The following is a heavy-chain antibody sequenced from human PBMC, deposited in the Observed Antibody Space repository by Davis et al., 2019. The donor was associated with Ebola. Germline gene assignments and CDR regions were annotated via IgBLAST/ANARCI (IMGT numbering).Heavy chain of an antibody. D-gene: IGHD4-23*01. CDR1: GFTFSNAR. V-gene: IGHV3-15*07. CDR3: TRGNGGNSDDY. J-gene: IGHJ4*02. Sequence: GESPKTSCAASGFTFSNARMNWVRQAPGEGLEWVGRIKCKTDGGTTDYAPPVKGRFTISSDDSKNTLYLQMNSLETEDTAVYYCTRGNGGNSDDYWGQGTLVTVSS. CDR2: IKCKTDGGTT.